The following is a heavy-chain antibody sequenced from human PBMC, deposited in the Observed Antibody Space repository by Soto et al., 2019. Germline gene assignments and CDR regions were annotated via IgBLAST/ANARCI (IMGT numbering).Heavy chain of an antibody. D-gene: IGHD3-9*01. J-gene: IGHJ4*02. CDR1: GGSISSGGYY. CDR3: ARQDILTGSLDY. CDR2: IYYSGST. V-gene: IGHV4-31*03. Sequence: PSETLSLTCTVSGGSISSGGYYWSWIRQHPGKGLEWIGYIYYSGSTYYNPSLKSRVTISVDTSKNQFSLKLSSVTAADTAVYYCARQDILTGSLDYWGQGTLVTVSS.